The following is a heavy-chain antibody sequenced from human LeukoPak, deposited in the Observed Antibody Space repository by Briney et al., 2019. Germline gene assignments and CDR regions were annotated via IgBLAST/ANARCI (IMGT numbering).Heavy chain of an antibody. CDR2: INSDGSSR. CDR1: GFAFSSYW. Sequence: PGGSLRLSCAASGFAFSSYWMHWVRQAPGKGLVWVSRINSDGSSRSYADSVKGRFTISRDNAKNTLYLQMNSLRSEDTAVYYCARDLGIAAPDYWGQGTLVTVSS. CDR3: ARDLGIAAPDY. D-gene: IGHD6-13*01. V-gene: IGHV3-74*01. J-gene: IGHJ4*02.